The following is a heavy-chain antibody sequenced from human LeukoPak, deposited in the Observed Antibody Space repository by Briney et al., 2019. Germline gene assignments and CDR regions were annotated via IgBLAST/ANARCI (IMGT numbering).Heavy chain of an antibody. J-gene: IGHJ5*02. CDR1: GGTFSSYA. CDR3: ASSKLRGYSYGYEDGYDP. D-gene: IGHD5-18*01. CDR2: IIPILGIA. Sequence: GASVKVSCKASGGTFSSYAISWVRQAPGQGLEWMGRIIPILGIANYAQKFQGRVTITADTSTSTAYMELSSLRSEDTAVYYCASSKLRGYSYGYEDGYDPWGQGTLVTVSS. V-gene: IGHV1-69*04.